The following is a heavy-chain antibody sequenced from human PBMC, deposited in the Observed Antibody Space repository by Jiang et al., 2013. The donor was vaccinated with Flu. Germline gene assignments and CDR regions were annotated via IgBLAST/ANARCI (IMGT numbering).Heavy chain of an antibody. J-gene: IGHJ6*02. CDR3: APLDPIVGADYYGMDV. CDR2: IIPILGIA. CDR1: GGAFSSYT. V-gene: IGHV1-69*02. D-gene: IGHD1-26*01. Sequence: GAEVKKPGSSVKVSCKASGGAFSSYTISWVRQAPGQGLEWMGRIIPILGIANYAQKFQGRVTITADKSTSTAYMELSSLRSEDTAVYYCAPLDPIVGADYYGMDVWGQGTTVTVSS.